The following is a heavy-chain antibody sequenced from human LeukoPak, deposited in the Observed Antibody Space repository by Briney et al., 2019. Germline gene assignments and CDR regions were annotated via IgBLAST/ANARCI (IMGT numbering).Heavy chain of an antibody. J-gene: IGHJ6*03. V-gene: IGHV1-58*02. CDR2: IVVGSGNT. D-gene: IGHD5-12*01. CDR3: ARGLTNILRGNIVATGVPLSYYYYMDV. Sequence: GTSVKVSCKASGFTFTSSAMQWVRQARGQRLEWIGWIVVGSGNTNYAQKFQERVTITRDMSTSTAYMELSSLRSEDTAVYYCARGLTNILRGNIVATGVPLSYYYYMDVWGKGTTVTVSS. CDR1: GFTFTSSA.